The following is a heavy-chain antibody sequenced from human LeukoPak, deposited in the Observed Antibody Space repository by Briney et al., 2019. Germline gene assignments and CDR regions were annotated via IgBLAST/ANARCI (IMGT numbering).Heavy chain of an antibody. J-gene: IGHJ4*02. CDR2: INPSGGST. D-gene: IGHD3-3*01. CDR1: GYTFTSYY. CDR3: ARARYDFWSGYSYDY. V-gene: IGHV1-46*01. Sequence: ASVKVSCKASGYTFTSYYMHWVRQAPGQGLEWMGIINPSGGSTSYAQKFQGRVTMTRDTSISTAYMELSRLRSDDTAVYYCARARYDFWSGYSYDYWGQGTLVTVSS.